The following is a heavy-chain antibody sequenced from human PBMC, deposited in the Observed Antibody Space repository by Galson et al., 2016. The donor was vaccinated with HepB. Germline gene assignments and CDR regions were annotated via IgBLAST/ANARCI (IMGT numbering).Heavy chain of an antibody. CDR1: GFTFNNYA. Sequence: SLRLSCAASGFTFNNYAMSWVRQAPEKGLEWVANIKPDGTTKNYVGSVRGRFTIARDNAKNSLYLQMNSLRPEDTATYYCARPVSADEGLGNWGQGTLVTVSS. CDR3: ARPVSADEGLGN. J-gene: IGHJ4*02. CDR2: IKPDGTTK. V-gene: IGHV3-7*01. D-gene: IGHD2-8*01.